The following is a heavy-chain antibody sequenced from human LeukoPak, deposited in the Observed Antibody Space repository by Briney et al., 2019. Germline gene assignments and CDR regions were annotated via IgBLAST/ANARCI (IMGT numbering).Heavy chain of an antibody. CDR3: ASAWAEYFQH. V-gene: IGHV4-59*08. J-gene: IGHJ1*01. CDR1: GGSISSYY. Sequence: SETLSLTCTVSGGSISSYYWSWIRQPPGKGLEWIGYIYYSGSTNYNPSLKSRVTISVDTSKNQFPLKLSSVTAADTAVYYCASAWAEYFQHWGQGTLVTVSS. CDR2: IYYSGST.